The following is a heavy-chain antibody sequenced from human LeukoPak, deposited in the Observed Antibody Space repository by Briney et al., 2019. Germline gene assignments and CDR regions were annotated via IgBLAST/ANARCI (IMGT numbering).Heavy chain of an antibody. CDR3: ARVGCSGGTCYDY. D-gene: IGHD2-15*01. J-gene: IGHJ4*02. CDR2: IYSGGNT. Sequence: GGSLRLSCVASGFSVSYSYMNWVRQAPGKGLQWVSVIYSGGNTYYADSVKGRFTISRDISKNTLFLQMNNLRVEDTAIYYCARVGCSGGTCYDYWGQGTLVTVSS. CDR1: GFSVSYSY. V-gene: IGHV3-53*01.